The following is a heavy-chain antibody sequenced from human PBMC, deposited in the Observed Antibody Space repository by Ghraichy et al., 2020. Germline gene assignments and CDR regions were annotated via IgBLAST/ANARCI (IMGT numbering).Heavy chain of an antibody. J-gene: IGHJ4*02. V-gene: IGHV3-30*18. CDR2: ISYDGNNK. D-gene: IGHD3-22*01. CDR1: GFTFSSNG. Sequence: GGSLRLSCAASGFTFSSNGMHWVRQAPGKGLEWVAVISYDGNNKYYADSVKGRFTISRDNSKNTLYLQMNSLRAEDTAVYYCAKDLYYYSSGYYTGRAAGPFDYWGQGTLVTVSS. CDR3: AKDLYYYSSGYYTGRAAGPFDY.